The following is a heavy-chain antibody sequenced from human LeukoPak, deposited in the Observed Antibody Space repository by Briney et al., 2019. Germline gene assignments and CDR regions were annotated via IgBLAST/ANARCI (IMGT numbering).Heavy chain of an antibody. V-gene: IGHV3-15*01. CDR3: TGDTALITAFDY. Sequence: GGSLRLSCAASGFTFTNAWMTWVRRAPGKGLEWVGRIRPKTDGGTTDYAAPVKGRFTISRDDSKNTLYLQMNSLKTEDTAVYYCTGDTALITAFDYWGQGTLVTVSS. CDR2: IRPKTDGGTT. CDR1: GFTFTNAW. J-gene: IGHJ4*02. D-gene: IGHD5-18*01.